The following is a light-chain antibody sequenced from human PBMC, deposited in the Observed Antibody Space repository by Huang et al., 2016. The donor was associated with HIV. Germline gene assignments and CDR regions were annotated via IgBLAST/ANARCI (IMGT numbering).Light chain of an antibody. CDR1: QSINKY. V-gene: IGKV1-39*01. CDR3: QQSYKAPRT. J-gene: IGKJ2*01. Sequence: DIQMTQSPSSLSASVGDRVIISCRASQSINKYLNWYQQMPGKAPKLLIYGESTLQRGGSARFSGSVSGTDFTLTIGSLQPEDAATYYCQQSYKAPRTFGQGTLLEI. CDR2: GES.